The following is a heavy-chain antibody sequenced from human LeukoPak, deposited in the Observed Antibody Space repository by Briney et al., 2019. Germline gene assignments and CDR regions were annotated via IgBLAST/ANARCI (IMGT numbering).Heavy chain of an antibody. CDR1: GFTFSSYA. J-gene: IGHJ4*02. CDR3: AKDYRLRGFLGYFDY. V-gene: IGHV3-23*01. CDR2: ISGSGGST. Sequence: PGGSLRLSCAASGFTFSSYAMSWVRQAPGKGLEWFSAISGSGGSTYYADSVKGRFTISRGNSKNTLYLQMNSLRAEAAALYYSAKDYRLRGFLGYFDYWGQGTLVTVSS. D-gene: IGHD5-12*01.